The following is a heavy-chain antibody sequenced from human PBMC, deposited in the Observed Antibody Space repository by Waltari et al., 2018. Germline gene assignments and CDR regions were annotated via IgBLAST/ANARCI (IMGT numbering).Heavy chain of an antibody. CDR1: GFTFSSYA. V-gene: IGHV3-30*09. J-gene: IGHJ6*02. CDR2: NSYDGNNK. D-gene: IGHD3-22*01. Sequence: QIQLIESGGGVVQPGRSLRLSCATSGFTFSSYAMNWVRQAPGKGLEWVALNSYDGNNKYYADSVKGRFAISRDNSKNTLYLQMNSLRPDDTAVYYCARGYGLLLIYAMDVWGQGTTVTVSS. CDR3: ARGYGLLLIYAMDV.